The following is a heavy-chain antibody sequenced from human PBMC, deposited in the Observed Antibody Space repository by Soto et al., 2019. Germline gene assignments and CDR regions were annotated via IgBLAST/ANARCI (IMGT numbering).Heavy chain of an antibody. CDR2: IVVGSGNT. CDR3: AAVPNVVIRYSSSSYRGSNYYYYYGMDV. Sequence: SVKVSCKASGFTFTSSAVQWVRQARGQRLEWIGWIVVGSGNTNYAQKFQERVTITRDMSTSTAYMELSSLRSEDTAVYYCAAVPNVVIRYSSSSYRGSNYYYYYGMDVWGQGTTVTVYS. J-gene: IGHJ6*02. D-gene: IGHD6-13*01. V-gene: IGHV1-58*01. CDR1: GFTFTSSA.